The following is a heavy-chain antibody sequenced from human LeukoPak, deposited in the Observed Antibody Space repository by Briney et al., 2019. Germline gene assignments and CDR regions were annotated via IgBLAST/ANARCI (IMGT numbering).Heavy chain of an antibody. V-gene: IGHV4-39*01. CDR1: GGSISSSSYY. Sequence: SETLSLTCTVSGGSISSSSYYWGWLRQPPGKGLEWIASIYYSRSTYYNPSLKSRVTISVDTSKNQFSLKLSSVTAADTAVYYCARRGSGYDLRFYYFDYWGQGTLVTVSS. CDR3: ARRGSGYDLRFYYFDY. CDR2: IYYSRST. D-gene: IGHD5-12*01. J-gene: IGHJ4*02.